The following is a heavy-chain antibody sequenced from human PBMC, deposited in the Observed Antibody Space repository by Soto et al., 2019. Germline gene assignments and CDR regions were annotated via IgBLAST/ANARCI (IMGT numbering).Heavy chain of an antibody. CDR3: ARYSGSYWHYLDL. V-gene: IGHV5-51*01. CDR2: IYPGDSDT. D-gene: IGHD1-26*01. CDR1: GYSFASHW. J-gene: IGHJ4*02. Sequence: PGESLKISCKGSGYSFASHWVAWVRQMPEKGLEWIGTIYPGDSDTKYSPAFRGQVTISADTSVSTAYLQWRSLEATDSAIYYCARYSGSYWHYLDLWGQGTLVTV.